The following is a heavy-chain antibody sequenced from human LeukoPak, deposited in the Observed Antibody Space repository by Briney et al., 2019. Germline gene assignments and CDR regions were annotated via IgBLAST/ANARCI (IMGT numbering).Heavy chain of an antibody. D-gene: IGHD6-6*01. V-gene: IGHV3-21*01. CDR1: GFSLNTYS. CDR3: ARDISSSSGAFDI. Sequence: GGSLRLSCAASGFSLNTYSMNWVRQAPGKGLEWVSSISSSSNYIYYADSLKGRFTISRDNAKNSLYLQMNSLRAEDTAVYYCARDISSSSGAFDIWGQGTMVIVSS. J-gene: IGHJ3*02. CDR2: ISSSSNYI.